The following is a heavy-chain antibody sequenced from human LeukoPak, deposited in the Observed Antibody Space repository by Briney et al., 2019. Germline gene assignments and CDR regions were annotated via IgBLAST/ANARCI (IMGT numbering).Heavy chain of an antibody. CDR2: INPNSGGT. D-gene: IGHD1-26*01. CDR1: GNAFMDYY. Sequence: ASVKVSCKASGNAFMDYYMHWVRQAPGQGLEWMGWINPNSGGTNYALNFQGRVTMTSDTSISTAYMELSRLSSDDTALYYCARGGSYSEYLQHWGQGTLVTVSS. CDR3: ARGGSYSEYLQH. J-gene: IGHJ1*01. V-gene: IGHV1-2*02.